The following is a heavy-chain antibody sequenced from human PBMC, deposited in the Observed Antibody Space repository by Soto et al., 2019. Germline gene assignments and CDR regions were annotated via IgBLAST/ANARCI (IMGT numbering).Heavy chain of an antibody. CDR3: AREDRDRETGLVPAAIDGMDV. D-gene: IGHD2-2*01. J-gene: IGHJ6*02. CDR2: ISTYNGNT. CDR1: CYTCTSNG. Sequence: SSVKVSCKASCYTCTSNGISGVRQTPGQGLEWMGWISTYNGNTNYAQKLQGRVTMTTDTSTSTAYMELSSLRSDDTAVYYCAREDRDRETGLVPAAIDGMDVWGQGTTVTVSS. V-gene: IGHV1-18*01.